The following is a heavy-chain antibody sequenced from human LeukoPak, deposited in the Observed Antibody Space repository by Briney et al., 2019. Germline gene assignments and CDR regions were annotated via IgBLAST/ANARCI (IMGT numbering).Heavy chain of an antibody. CDR1: GSTFSSHT. V-gene: IGHV3-30-3*01. CDR3: ARAVYCSSTSCQRHHYYYYGMDV. Sequence: GSLRLSCAASGSTFSSHTMNWVRQAPGKGLEWVAVISYDGSNKYYADSVKGRFTISRDNSKNTLYLQMNSLRAEDTAVYYCARAVYCSSTSCQRHHYYYYGMDVWGQGTTVTVSS. J-gene: IGHJ6*02. D-gene: IGHD2-2*01. CDR2: ISYDGSNK.